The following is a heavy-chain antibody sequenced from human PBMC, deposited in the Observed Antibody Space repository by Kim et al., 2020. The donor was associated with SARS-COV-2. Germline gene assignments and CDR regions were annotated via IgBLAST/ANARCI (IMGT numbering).Heavy chain of an antibody. CDR2: ISYDGSET. V-gene: IGHV3-30*04. D-gene: IGHD6-13*01. CDR1: GFALSHYA. CDR3: AREGGGSTWSSFDY. Sequence: GGSLRLSCAASGFALSHYAMHWVRQAPGKGLEWVTIISYDGSETFYADSVKGRFTISRDNSKNTLNLQINSLRLEDTAVYYCAREGGGSTWSSFDYWGQGTLVTVSA. J-gene: IGHJ4*02.